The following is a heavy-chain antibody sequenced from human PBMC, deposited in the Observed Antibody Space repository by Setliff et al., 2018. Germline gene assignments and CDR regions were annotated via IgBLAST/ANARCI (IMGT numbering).Heavy chain of an antibody. D-gene: IGHD5-18*01. CDR3: ARFTKYTYGPFDY. V-gene: IGHV4-34*01. CDR2: INHSGST. J-gene: IGHJ4*02. Sequence: SETLSLTCAVYGGSFSGYYWSWIRQPPGKGLEWIGEINHSGSTNYNPSLKSRVTISVDTSKNQFSLKLTSVTAADTAMYYCARFTKYTYGPFDYWGQGTLVTVSS. CDR1: GGSFSGYY.